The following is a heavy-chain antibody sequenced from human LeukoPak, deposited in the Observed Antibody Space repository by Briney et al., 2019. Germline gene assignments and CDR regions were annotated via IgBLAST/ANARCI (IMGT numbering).Heavy chain of an antibody. CDR1: GYTFTGYY. Sequence: ASVKVSCKASGYTFTGYYMHWVRQAPGQGLEWMGWINPNSGGTNYAQKFQGRVTMTRDTSISTAYMELSRLRSDDTAVYYCARFGYLYDSSGYYGWFDPWSQGTLVTVSS. V-gene: IGHV1-2*02. CDR3: ARFGYLYDSSGYYGWFDP. J-gene: IGHJ5*02. D-gene: IGHD3-22*01. CDR2: INPNSGGT.